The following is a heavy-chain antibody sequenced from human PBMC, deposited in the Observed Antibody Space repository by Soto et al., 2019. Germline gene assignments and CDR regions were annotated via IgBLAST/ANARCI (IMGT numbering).Heavy chain of an antibody. CDR3: TRETVAGITGLDY. D-gene: IGHD1-20*01. Sequence: EVQLLESGGDLVQPGGSLRLSCAASGFNVGAFAVNWVRQAPGKVLEWVSGISVSDAFIYYADSVRGRFSISRDASENILYLQMNSLRVDDTALYYWTRETVAGITGLDYWGPGTLVTVSS. CDR2: ISVSDAFI. J-gene: IGHJ4*02. CDR1: GFNVGAFA. V-gene: IGHV3-23*01.